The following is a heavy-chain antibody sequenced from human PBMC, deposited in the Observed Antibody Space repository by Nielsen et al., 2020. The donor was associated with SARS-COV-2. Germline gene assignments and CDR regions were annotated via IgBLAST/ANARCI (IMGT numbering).Heavy chain of an antibody. CDR2: INPCSGGT. D-gene: IGHD3/OR15-3a*01. V-gene: IGHV1-2*06. CDR3: ARARATIFGLVMSYGMDV. Sequence: ASLKVSCKASGYTFTDYYIHWVRQAPGQGLEWMGLINPCSGGTNYAQKFQGTVTMTRDASISTVYMELTSDDTAVYYCARARATIFGLVMSYGMDVWGQGTTVAVSS. J-gene: IGHJ6*02. CDR1: GYTFTDYY.